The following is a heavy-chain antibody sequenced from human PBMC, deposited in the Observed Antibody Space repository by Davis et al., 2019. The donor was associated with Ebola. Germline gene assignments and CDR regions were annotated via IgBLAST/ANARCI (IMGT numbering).Heavy chain of an antibody. CDR1: GFTFSSYS. D-gene: IGHD2-15*01. V-gene: IGHV3-7*01. CDR3: ARDAGYCSGGSCS. J-gene: IGHJ4*02. CDR2: IKQDGSEK. Sequence: GGSLRLSCAASGFTFSSYSMNWVRQAPGKGLEWVANIKQDGSEKYYVDSVKGRFTISRDNARNSLFLQMNSLRAEDTAVYYCARDAGYCSGGSCSWGQGTLVTVSS.